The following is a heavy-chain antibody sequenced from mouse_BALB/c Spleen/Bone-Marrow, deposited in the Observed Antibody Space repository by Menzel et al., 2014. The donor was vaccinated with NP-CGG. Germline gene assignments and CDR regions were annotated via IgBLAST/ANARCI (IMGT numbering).Heavy chain of an antibody. V-gene: IGHV5-15*02. CDR2: ISSLASSI. CDR3: VRRGNGIYAMDY. J-gene: IGHJ4*01. CDR1: GFTFSEYG. Sequence: EVQVVESGGGLVQPGGSRKLSCAASGFTFSEYGMAWVAFISSLASSIYYADSVTGRFTLSRENAKNTLYLEMTSLRSEDTAMYFCVRRGNGIYAMDYWGQGTSVTVSS.